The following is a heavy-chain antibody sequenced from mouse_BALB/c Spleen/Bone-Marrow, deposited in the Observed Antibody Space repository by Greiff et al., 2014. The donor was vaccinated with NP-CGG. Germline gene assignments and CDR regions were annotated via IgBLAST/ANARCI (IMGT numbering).Heavy chain of an antibody. CDR1: GYTFTDYW. CDR2: IDTSDSYT. J-gene: IGHJ2*01. V-gene: IGHV1-69*02. CDR3: ARRGVYYYGSFDY. Sequence: VQLQQSGAELVTPGASVKMSCKASGYTFTDYWMHWVKQRPGQGLEWIGAIDTSDSYTSYNQKFKGKATLTVDESSSTAYMQLSSLTSEDSAVYYCARRGVYYYGSFDYWGQGTTLTVSS. D-gene: IGHD1-1*01.